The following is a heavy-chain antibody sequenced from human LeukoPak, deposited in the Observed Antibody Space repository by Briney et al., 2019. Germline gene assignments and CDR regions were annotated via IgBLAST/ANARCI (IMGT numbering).Heavy chain of an antibody. CDR1: GFTFSDYY. Sequence: GGSLRLSCAASGFTFSDYYMSWIRQAPGKGLEWVSYISSSGSTIYYADSVKGRFTISRDNAKNSLYLQMNSLRAEDTALYYCAKAHTAMVLFDYWGQGTLVTVSS. CDR2: ISSSGSTI. D-gene: IGHD5-18*01. V-gene: IGHV3-11*01. J-gene: IGHJ4*02. CDR3: AKAHTAMVLFDY.